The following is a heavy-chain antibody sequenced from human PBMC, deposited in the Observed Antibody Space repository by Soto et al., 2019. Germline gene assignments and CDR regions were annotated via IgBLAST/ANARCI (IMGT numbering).Heavy chain of an antibody. CDR2: IKQDGSEK. J-gene: IGHJ3*02. D-gene: IGHD3-9*01. CDR3: AREAVGILTSQDAFDI. Sequence: LTLSCAPCGFTLRRYRMSWVRQKTGQRLEWVANIKQDGSEKYYVDSVKGRFTISRDNAKNSLYLQMNSLRAEDTAVFYCAREAVGILTSQDAFDIWGQGTMVTVSS. CDR1: GFTLRRYR. V-gene: IGHV3-7*05.